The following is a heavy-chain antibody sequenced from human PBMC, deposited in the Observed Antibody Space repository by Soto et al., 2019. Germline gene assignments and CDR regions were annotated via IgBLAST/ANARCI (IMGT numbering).Heavy chain of an antibody. J-gene: IGHJ6*04. V-gene: IGHV3-11*01. CDR3: ARGPELDV. CDR1: GFTFSDYY. Sequence: LRLSCAASGFTFSDYYMSWVRQAPGRGLEWISYISGSGAPYYADSVKGRFTISRDNAKNSLYLQMNSLRVEDTAVYYCARGPELDVWGTGTTVTVSS. CDR2: ISGSGAP. D-gene: IGHD1-26*01.